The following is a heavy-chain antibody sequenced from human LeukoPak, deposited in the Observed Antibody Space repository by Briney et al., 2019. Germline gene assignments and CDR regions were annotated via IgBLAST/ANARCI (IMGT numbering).Heavy chain of an antibody. CDR3: ARDLAYSSGWYDVDY. Sequence: KPSETLSLTCAVYGGSFSGYYWSWIRQPPGKGLEWIGEINHSGGTNYNPSLKSRVTISLDTSKNHFSLKLTSVTAEDTAVYYCARDLAYSSGWYDVDYWGQGTLVTVSS. CDR1: GGSFSGYY. CDR2: INHSGGT. D-gene: IGHD6-19*01. J-gene: IGHJ4*02. V-gene: IGHV4-34*01.